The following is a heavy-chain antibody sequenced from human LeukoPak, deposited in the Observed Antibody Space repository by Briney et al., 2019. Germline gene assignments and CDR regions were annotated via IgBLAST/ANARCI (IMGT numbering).Heavy chain of an antibody. CDR3: ARGNVTAGYFEKLHYFDY. CDR1: GGSFSGYY. D-gene: IGHD3-9*01. V-gene: IGHV4-34*01. Sequence: MASETLSLTCAVYGGSFSGYYWSWIRQPPGKGLEWIGEINHSGSTNYNPSLKSRVTISVDTSKNQFSLKLSSVTAADTAVYYCARGNVTAGYFEKLHYFDYWGQGTLVTVSS. J-gene: IGHJ4*02. CDR2: INHSGST.